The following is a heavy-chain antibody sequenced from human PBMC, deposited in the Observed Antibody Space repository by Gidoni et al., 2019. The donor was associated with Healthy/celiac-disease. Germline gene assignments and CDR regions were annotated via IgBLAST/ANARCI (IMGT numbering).Heavy chain of an antibody. D-gene: IGHD6-13*01. CDR3: ARPPVIAAAGYWYFDL. V-gene: IGHV4-39*01. CDR2: IYYSGST. J-gene: IGHJ2*01. Sequence: QLQLQESGPGLVKPSETLSITCTVSGGSISSSSYYWGWIRQPPGKGLEWIGSIYYSGSTYYNPSLKSRVTISVDTSKNQFSLKLSSVTAADTAVYYCARPPVIAAAGYWYFDLWGRGTLVTVSS. CDR1: GGSISSSSYY.